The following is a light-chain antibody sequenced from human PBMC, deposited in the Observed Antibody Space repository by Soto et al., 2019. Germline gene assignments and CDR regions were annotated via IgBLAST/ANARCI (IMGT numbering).Light chain of an antibody. CDR3: QQDDRSSYT. V-gene: IGKV3-20*01. CDR1: HSVSSSY. CDR2: GAS. J-gene: IGKJ2*01. Sequence: EIVLTQSPGTLSLSPGEGATLSCRASHSVSSSYLAWYQQKPGQAPRLLIYGASKRASGIPHRFSGSGSGTDFTLTISRLEPEDFAVYYCQQDDRSSYTFGQGSKLEIK.